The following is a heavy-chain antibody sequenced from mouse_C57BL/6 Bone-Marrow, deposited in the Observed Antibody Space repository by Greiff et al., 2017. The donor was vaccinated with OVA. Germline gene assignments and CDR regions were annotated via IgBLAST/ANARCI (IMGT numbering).Heavy chain of an antibody. Sequence: QVQLQQPGAELVKPGASVKLSCKASGYTFTSYWMQWVKQRPGKGLEWIGEIDPSDSYTNYNQKFKGKATLTVDTSSRTAYMQLSSLTSEDSAVYYCAKDQYYFDYWGQGTTLTVSS. V-gene: IGHV1-50*01. CDR3: AKDQYYFDY. CDR1: GYTFTSYW. CDR2: IDPSDSYT. J-gene: IGHJ2*01.